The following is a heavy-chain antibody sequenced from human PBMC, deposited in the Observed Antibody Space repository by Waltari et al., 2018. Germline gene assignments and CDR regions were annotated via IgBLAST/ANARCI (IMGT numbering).Heavy chain of an antibody. CDR3: AKSLSSTDDAFDI. V-gene: IGHV3-33*06. CDR2: KWYEGSNK. Sequence: QVQLVESGGGVVQPGRSLRLSCAASGFTFSSYCMHWVRQAPGKGLEWVAVKWYEGSNKYYADSVKGRFTMSRDNSKNTLYRQMNSLRAEDTAVYYGAKSLSSTDDAFDIWGQGTMVTVSS. CDR1: GFTFSSYC. D-gene: IGHD2-2*01. J-gene: IGHJ3*02.